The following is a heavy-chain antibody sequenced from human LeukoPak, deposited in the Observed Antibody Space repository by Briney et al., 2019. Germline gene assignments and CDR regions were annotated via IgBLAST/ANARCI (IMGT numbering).Heavy chain of an antibody. CDR3: TNTRVYSWNDGWSYFDY. D-gene: IGHD1-1*01. Sequence: ASVKVSCKASGGTFSSYAISWVRQAPGQGLEWMGGIIPIFGTANYAQKFQGRVTITTDESTSTAYMELSSLRSEDTAVYYCTNTRVYSWNDGWSYFDYWGQGTLVTVSS. CDR1: GGTFSSYA. CDR2: IIPIFGTA. V-gene: IGHV1-69*05. J-gene: IGHJ4*02.